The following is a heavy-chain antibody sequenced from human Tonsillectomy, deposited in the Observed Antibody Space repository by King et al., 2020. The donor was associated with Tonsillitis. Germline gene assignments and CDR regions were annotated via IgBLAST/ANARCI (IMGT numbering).Heavy chain of an antibody. CDR1: GFTFSSHT. CDR3: ARDRHGWTPYYLDY. V-gene: IGHV3-30*07. J-gene: IGHJ4*02. D-gene: IGHD6-19*01. CDR2: ISFDGSKT. Sequence: VQLVESGGGVVQPGRSLRLSCAASGFTFSSHTMHWVRQAPGKGLEWVALISFDGSKTYYADSVKGRFPISRDNSKNTLFLQMNSLRGEDTAVYFCARDRHGWTPYYLDYWGQGTLITVSS.